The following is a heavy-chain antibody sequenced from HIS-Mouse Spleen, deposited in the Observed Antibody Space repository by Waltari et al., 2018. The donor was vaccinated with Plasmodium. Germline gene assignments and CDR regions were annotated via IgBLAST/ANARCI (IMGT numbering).Heavy chain of an antibody. D-gene: IGHD6-13*01. J-gene: IGHJ2*01. CDR3: ASSWYWYFDL. Sequence: EVQLVESGGGLVQPGGSLRLSCAASGFTFSSYWMSWVRQAPGKGVEWVANTKQDGREKYYVESVKGRVTISRDNAKNSLYLQMNSLRAEDTAVYYCASSWYWYFDLWGRGTLVTVSS. V-gene: IGHV3-7*01. CDR1: GFTFSSYW. CDR2: TKQDGREK.